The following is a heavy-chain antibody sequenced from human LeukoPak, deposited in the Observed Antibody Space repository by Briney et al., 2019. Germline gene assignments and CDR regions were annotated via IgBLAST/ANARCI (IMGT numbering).Heavy chain of an antibody. CDR3: AKHPLTYYYDSSGYYLYYFDY. CDR1: GFTVSSNY. J-gene: IGHJ4*02. CDR2: ISGSGGST. Sequence: GGSLRLSCAASGFTVSSNYMSWVRQAPGKGLEWVSAISGSGGSTYYADSVKGRFTISRDNSKNTLYLQMNSLRAEDTAVYYCAKHPLTYYYDSSGYYLYYFDYWGQGTLVTVSS. D-gene: IGHD3-22*01. V-gene: IGHV3-23*01.